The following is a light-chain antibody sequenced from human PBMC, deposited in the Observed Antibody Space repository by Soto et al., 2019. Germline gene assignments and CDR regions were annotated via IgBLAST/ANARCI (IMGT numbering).Light chain of an antibody. CDR3: SSYVGSNSFYV. V-gene: IGLV2-8*01. J-gene: IGLJ1*01. Sequence: QSVLTQPPSTSGSPGQSVTISCTGSSSDVGGYNHVSWYQHHPGKATKLMIYEDTKRPAGVPDSFAGSTSGNTASLTVSVFQAVDEADYYCSSYVGSNSFYVFGTGTKSPS. CDR2: EDT. CDR1: SSDVGGYNH.